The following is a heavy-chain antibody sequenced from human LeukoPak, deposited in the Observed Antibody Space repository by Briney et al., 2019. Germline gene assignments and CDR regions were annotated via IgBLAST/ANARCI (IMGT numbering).Heavy chain of an antibody. V-gene: IGHV4-31*03. CDR1: GGSISSGDYY. Sequence: PSETLSLTCTVSGGSISSGDYYWTWIRQHPGKGLEWIGYISYSGSTYYNPSLKSRLTISIDTSKNQVSLNLSSVTAADTAVYYCASRPEGTTIFFPYFDYWGQGTLVTISS. CDR3: ASRPEGTTIFFPYFDY. J-gene: IGHJ4*02. CDR2: ISYSGST. D-gene: IGHD5-24*01.